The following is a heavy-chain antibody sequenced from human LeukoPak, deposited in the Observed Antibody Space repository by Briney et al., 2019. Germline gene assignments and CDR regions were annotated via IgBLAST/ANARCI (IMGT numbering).Heavy chain of an antibody. CDR1: GYTFTNYG. CDR2: INAYNGDT. V-gene: IGHV1-18*01. CDR3: ARWGLVAPGTYYYYYMDV. Sequence: GASVKVSCKASGYTFTNYGVSWVRQAPGQGLEWMGWINAYNGDTHYAQNLQGRLTMTTDTSTSMAFMELRSLRPDDTAVCFCARWGLVAPGTYYYYYMDVWGRGTTVTVSS. J-gene: IGHJ6*03. D-gene: IGHD2-2*01.